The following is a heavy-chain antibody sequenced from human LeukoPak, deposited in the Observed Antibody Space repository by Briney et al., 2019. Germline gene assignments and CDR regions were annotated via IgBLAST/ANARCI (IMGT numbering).Heavy chain of an antibody. D-gene: IGHD6-19*01. Sequence: SETLSLTCTVSGYSISSGYYWGWIRQPPGKGLEWIGSIYHSGSTYYNPSLKSRVTISVDTSKNQFSLKLSSVTAADTAVYYCARGIAVSGTFRYYYYYMDVWGKGTTVTVSS. CDR3: ARGIAVSGTFRYYYYYMDV. J-gene: IGHJ6*03. CDR1: GYSISSGYY. CDR2: IYHSGST. V-gene: IGHV4-38-2*02.